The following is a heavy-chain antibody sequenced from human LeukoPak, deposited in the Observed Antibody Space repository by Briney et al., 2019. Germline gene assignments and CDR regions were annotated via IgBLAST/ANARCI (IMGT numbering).Heavy chain of an antibody. V-gene: IGHV4-59*11. CDR3: ARDRLTMVRGVTTSYYYYYYMDV. D-gene: IGHD3-10*01. CDR2: IYYSGST. Sequence: SETLSLTYTVTGGSISSHYWSWIRQPPGKGLEWIGYIYYSGSTNYNPSLKSRVTISVDTSKNQFSLKLSSVTAADTAVYYCARDRLTMVRGVTTSYYYYYYMDVWGKGTTVTVSS. J-gene: IGHJ6*03. CDR1: GGSISSHY.